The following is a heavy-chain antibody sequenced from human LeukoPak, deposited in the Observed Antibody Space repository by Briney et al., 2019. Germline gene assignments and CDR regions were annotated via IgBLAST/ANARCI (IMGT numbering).Heavy chain of an antibody. Sequence: ASVKVSCKASGYTFTGYYIHWVRQAPGQGLEWMGWINPNSGGTNYAQKFQGRVTMTRDASINTAYMELSRLTSDDTAIYYCVRERRVSLQFLEYSHNWFDTWGQGTLVTVSS. CDR2: INPNSGGT. J-gene: IGHJ5*02. CDR1: GYTFTGYY. CDR3: VRERRVSLQFLEYSHNWFDT. V-gene: IGHV1-2*02. D-gene: IGHD3-3*01.